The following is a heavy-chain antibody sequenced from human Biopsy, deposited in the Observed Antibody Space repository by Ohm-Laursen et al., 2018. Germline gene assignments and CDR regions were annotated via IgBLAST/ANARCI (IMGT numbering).Heavy chain of an antibody. CDR2: IYYSGST. CDR3: AGRPWPNAFDI. CDR1: GDSISSYY. J-gene: IGHJ3*02. V-gene: IGHV4-59*01. Sequence: SETLSLTWPVSGDSISSYYWSWIRQPPGKGLEWIGYIYYSGSTNYNPSLKSRVTVSVDTSRNQFSLKLSSVTAADTAVYYCAGRPWPNAFDIWGQGTMVTVSS. D-gene: IGHD5-12*01.